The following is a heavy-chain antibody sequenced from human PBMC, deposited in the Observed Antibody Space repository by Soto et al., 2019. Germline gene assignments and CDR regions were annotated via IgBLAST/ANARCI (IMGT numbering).Heavy chain of an antibody. CDR1: GYTFTGYY. D-gene: IGHD3-3*01. Sequence: ASVKVSCKASGYTFTGYYMHWVRQAPGQGLEWMGWINPNSGGTNYAQKFQGWVTMTRDTSISTAYMELSRLRSDDTAVYYCARGFTIFGVALMDVCGQGTSVTGSS. V-gene: IGHV1-2*04. CDR3: ARGFTIFGVALMDV. CDR2: INPNSGGT. J-gene: IGHJ6*02.